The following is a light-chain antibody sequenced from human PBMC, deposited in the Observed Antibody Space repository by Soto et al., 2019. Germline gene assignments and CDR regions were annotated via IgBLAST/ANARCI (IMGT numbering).Light chain of an antibody. CDR1: TSNIGAGFD. CDR2: GNN. J-gene: IGLJ1*01. V-gene: IGLV1-40*01. CDR3: QSYDNSLSGFYV. Sequence: QLVLTQPPSVSGAPGQRVTISCTGSTSNIGAGFDVHWYQQLPGTAPKLLIYGNNNRPSGVPDRFSGSKSGTSASLAITGLQAEDEADYYCQSYDNSLSGFYVFGTGTKVTV.